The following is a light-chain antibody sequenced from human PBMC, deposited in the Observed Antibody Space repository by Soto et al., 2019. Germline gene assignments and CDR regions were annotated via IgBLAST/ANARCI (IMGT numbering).Light chain of an antibody. J-gene: IGLJ1*01. Sequence: QSALTQPASVSGSPGQSITISCTGTSRDVGGYPYVSWYQQHPDKAPKLIIYDVSNRPSGVSNRFSGSKSGNTASLTISVLQSDDEADYYGRSYTRGSTVFFGGVTNVTIL. CDR2: DVS. CDR3: RSYTRGSTVF. V-gene: IGLV2-14*01. CDR1: SRDVGGYPY.